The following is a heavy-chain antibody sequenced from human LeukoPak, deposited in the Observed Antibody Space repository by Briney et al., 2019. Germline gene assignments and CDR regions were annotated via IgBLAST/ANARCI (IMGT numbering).Heavy chain of an antibody. CDR3: ARAPVGLGSSGWWGWFDP. Sequence: ASVKVSCKASGYTFTGYYMHWVRQAPGQGLEWMGWINPNSGGTNYAQKFQGRVTMTRDTSISTAYMELSRLRSDDTAVYYCARAPVGLGSSGWWGWFDPWGQGTLVTVSS. CDR1: GYTFTGYY. J-gene: IGHJ5*02. CDR2: INPNSGGT. V-gene: IGHV1-2*02. D-gene: IGHD6-19*01.